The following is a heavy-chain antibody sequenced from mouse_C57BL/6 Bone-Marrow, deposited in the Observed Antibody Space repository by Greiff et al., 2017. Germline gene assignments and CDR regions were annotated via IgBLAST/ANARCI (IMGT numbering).Heavy chain of an antibody. CDR2: IDPSDGYT. V-gene: IGHV1-69*01. CDR3: AREEYTMGTYYFDY. Sequence: QVQLQQPGAELVMPGASVKLSCTASGFNFTGYWMHWVKQRPGQGLEWIGEIDPSDGYTNSHQKFKGKSTLTVDKSSSTAYMQLSSLTSEDTAVYDCAREEYTMGTYYFDYWGQGTTLTVSS. D-gene: IGHD2-13*01. CDR1: GFNFTGYW. J-gene: IGHJ2*01.